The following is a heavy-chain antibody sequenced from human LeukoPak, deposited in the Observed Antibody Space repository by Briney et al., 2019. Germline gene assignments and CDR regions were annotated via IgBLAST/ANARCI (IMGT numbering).Heavy chain of an antibody. CDR3: ARGTPYYYDGSGYRIDY. CDR1: GFTFSSYS. CDR2: ISSSSSYI. D-gene: IGHD3-22*01. Sequence: PGGSLRLSCAASGFTFSSYSMNWVRQAPGKGLEWVSSISSSSSYIYYADSVKGRFTISRDNAKNSLYLQMNSLRAEDTAVHYCARGTPYYYDGSGYRIDYWGQGTLVTVSS. J-gene: IGHJ4*02. V-gene: IGHV3-21*01.